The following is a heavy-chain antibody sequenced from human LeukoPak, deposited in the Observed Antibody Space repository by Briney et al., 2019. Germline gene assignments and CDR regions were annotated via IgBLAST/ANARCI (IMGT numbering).Heavy chain of an antibody. CDR3: ARGRRLATKRIRYLDY. CDR2: MNPNSGNT. V-gene: IGHV1-8*01. D-gene: IGHD5-12*01. Sequence: ASVKVSCKASGYTFTSYDINWVRQATGQGLEWMGWMNPNSGNTGYAQKFQGRVTMTRNTSISTAYMELSRLSSEDTAVYYCARGRRLATKRIRYLDYWRQGTVLSVSS. J-gene: IGHJ4*02. CDR1: GYTFTSYD.